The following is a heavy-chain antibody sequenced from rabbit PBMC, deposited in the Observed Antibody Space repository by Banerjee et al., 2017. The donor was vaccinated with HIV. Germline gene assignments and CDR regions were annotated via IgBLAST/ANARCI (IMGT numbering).Heavy chain of an antibody. CDR2: IATGDGRT. CDR3: ARGAGIHYADL. V-gene: IGHV1S40*01. D-gene: IGHD4-2*01. J-gene: IGHJ3*01. Sequence: QSLEESGGDLVKPGASLTLTCTASGFSFSSSAYMCWVRQAPGKGLEWIACIATGDGRTYYASGAKGRFTISKTSSTTVTLKMTSLTAADTATYFCARGAGIHYADLWGQGTLVTVS. CDR1: GFSFSSSAY.